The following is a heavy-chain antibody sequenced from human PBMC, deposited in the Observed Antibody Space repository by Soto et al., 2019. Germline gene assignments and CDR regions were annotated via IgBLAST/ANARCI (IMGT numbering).Heavy chain of an antibody. D-gene: IGHD2-2*01. CDR2: IIPIFDTA. J-gene: IGHJ6*02. CDR3: ARHDCISTSCYYYYYYSMDV. Sequence: GASVKVSCKASGYTFTSYGISWVRQAPGQGLEWMGGIIPIFDTANYAQKFQGRVTITADESTSTAYMELSSLRSEDTAVYYCARHDCISTSCYYYYYYSMDVWGQGTTVTVS. V-gene: IGHV1-69*13. CDR1: GYTFTSYG.